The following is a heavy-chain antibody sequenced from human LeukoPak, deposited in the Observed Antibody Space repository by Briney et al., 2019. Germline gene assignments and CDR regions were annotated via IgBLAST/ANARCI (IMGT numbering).Heavy chain of an antibody. CDR1: GFTFSTYW. CDR3: ARGLELGYCSGASCYIWFDP. Sequence: GGSLRLSCAASGFTFSTYWMSWVRQAPGKGLEWVANIKEDGSEKYYGDSVKGRFTISRDNAKNSLYLEMNSLRVEDTAVYYCARGLELGYCSGASCYIWFDPWGQGTLVTVSS. V-gene: IGHV3-7*01. CDR2: IKEDGSEK. J-gene: IGHJ5*02. D-gene: IGHD2-2*02.